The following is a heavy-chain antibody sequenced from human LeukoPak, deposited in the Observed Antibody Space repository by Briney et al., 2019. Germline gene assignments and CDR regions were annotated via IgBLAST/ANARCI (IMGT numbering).Heavy chain of an antibody. Sequence: ASVKVSCKASGYTFTGYYMHWVRQAPGQGLEWMGLINPTGGSTGYAQKFQGRVTMTTDTSTSTAYMELRSLRSDDTAVYYCARGVYYYGSGRPGDYWGQGTLVTVSS. CDR3: ARGVYYYGSGRPGDY. V-gene: IGHV1-46*01. D-gene: IGHD3-10*01. CDR2: INPTGGST. CDR1: GYTFTGYY. J-gene: IGHJ4*02.